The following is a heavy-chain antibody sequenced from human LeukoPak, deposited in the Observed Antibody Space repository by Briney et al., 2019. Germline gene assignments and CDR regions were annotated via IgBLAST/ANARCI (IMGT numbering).Heavy chain of an antibody. CDR1: GYTFTSYA. J-gene: IGHJ6*02. CDR3: ARGIPRVTTTYYGMDV. V-gene: IGHV1-2*04. Sequence: ASVKVSCKASGYTFTSYAMNWVRQAPGQGLEWMGWINPNSGGTNYAQKFQGWVTMTRDTSISTACMELSSLRSEDTAVYYCARGIPRVTTTYYGMDVWGQGTTVTVSS. CDR2: INPNSGGT. D-gene: IGHD4-17*01.